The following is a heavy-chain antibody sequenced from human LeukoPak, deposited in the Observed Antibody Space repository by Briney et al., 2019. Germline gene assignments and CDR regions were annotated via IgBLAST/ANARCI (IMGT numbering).Heavy chain of an antibody. D-gene: IGHD2-15*01. CDR3: AGRHCSGGGCYFAGADPFDY. J-gene: IGHJ4*02. V-gene: IGHV3-NL1*01. CDR2: IYSGGNI. Sequence: GGSLRLSCAASGFTFDDYDMHWVRQAPGKGLEWVSVIYSGGNIYYIESVKGRFTISRDTSKNTLYLQMNSLRAEDTAVYFCAGRHCSGGGCYFAGADPFDYWGQGTLVTVSS. CDR1: GFTFDDYD.